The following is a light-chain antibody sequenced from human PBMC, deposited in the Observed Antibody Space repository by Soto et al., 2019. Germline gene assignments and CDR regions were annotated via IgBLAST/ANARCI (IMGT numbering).Light chain of an antibody. J-gene: IGKJ1*01. V-gene: IGKV1-5*01. Sequence: DIQMTQSPSTLSASVGDRVTITCRASQSITNRLAWYQQKPGKAPKVLIYDASSLESGVPSRFSGSVSGTEFILTISSLQPDDFATYWCQHYGGLWTFGQGTKVEIK. CDR3: QHYGGLWT. CDR2: DAS. CDR1: QSITNR.